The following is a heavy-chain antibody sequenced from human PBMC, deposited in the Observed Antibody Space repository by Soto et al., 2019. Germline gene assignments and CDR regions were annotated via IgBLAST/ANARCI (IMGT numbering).Heavy chain of an antibody. CDR1: GYTFTSYA. CDR2: INAGNGNT. CDR3: ASGYYGSGSYPTYYYYYCMDV. D-gene: IGHD3-10*01. J-gene: IGHJ6*02. Sequence: QVQLVQSGAEVKKPGASVKVSCKASGYTFTSYAMHWVRQAPGQRLEWMGWINAGNGNTKYSQKFQGRVTITRDTPAGTAYMERSSLRSEDTAVYYCASGYYGSGSYPTYYYYYCMDVWGQGTTVTVSS. V-gene: IGHV1-3*01.